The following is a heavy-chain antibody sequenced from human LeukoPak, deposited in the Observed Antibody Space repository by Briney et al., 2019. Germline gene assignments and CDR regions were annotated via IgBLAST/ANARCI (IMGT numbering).Heavy chain of an antibody. CDR3: ARVQLRFLEWLPSGGFDP. D-gene: IGHD3-3*01. V-gene: IGHV1-18*01. J-gene: IGHJ5*02. CDR1: GYTFTSYG. Sequence: GASVKVSCKASGYTFTSYGISWVRQAPGQGLEWMGWISAYNGNTNYAQKLQGRVTMTTDTSTSTAYMELRSLRSDDTAVYYCARVQLRFLEWLPSGGFDPWGQGTLVTVSS. CDR2: ISAYNGNT.